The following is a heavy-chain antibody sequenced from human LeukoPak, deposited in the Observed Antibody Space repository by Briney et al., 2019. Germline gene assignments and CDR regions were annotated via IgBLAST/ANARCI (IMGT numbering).Heavy chain of an antibody. J-gene: IGHJ4*02. CDR3: ARRAGAYSHPYDY. CDR1: GFIFSRYS. V-gene: IGHV3-53*01. D-gene: IGHD4/OR15-4a*01. CDR2: IYSGGST. Sequence: GGSLRLSCVASGFIFSRYSMKWVRQAPGKGLEWVSFIYSGGSTHYSDSVKGRFTISRDNSKNTLYLQMNSLRAEDTAVYYCARRAGAYSHPYDYWGQGTLVTVSS.